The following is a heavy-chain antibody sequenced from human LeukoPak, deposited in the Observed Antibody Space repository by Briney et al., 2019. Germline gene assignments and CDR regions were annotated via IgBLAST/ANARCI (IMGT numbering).Heavy chain of an antibody. Sequence: GGSLRLSCAASGFTFSSYGMHWVRQAPGKGLEWVAFIRYDGSNKYYADSVKGRFTISRDNSKNTLYLQMNSLRAEDTAVYYCPKDPYDSRGYPHFDYWAQGTLVTVSS. CDR2: IRYDGSNK. D-gene: IGHD3-22*01. J-gene: IGHJ4*02. CDR3: PKDPYDSRGYPHFDY. CDR1: GFTFSSYG. V-gene: IGHV3-30*02.